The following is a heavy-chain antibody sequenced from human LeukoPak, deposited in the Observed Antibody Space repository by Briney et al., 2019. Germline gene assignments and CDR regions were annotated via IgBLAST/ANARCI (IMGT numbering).Heavy chain of an antibody. V-gene: IGHV3-66*01. D-gene: IGHD3-22*01. CDR2: IYSGGST. J-gene: IGHJ4*02. CDR3: ASMKYYYDSSGVSDY. CDR1: EFTVSSNH. Sequence: GGSLRLSCAASEFTVSSNHMSWVRQAPGKGLEWVSVIYSGGSTYYADSVKGRFTISRDNSKNTLYLQMNSLRAEDTAVYYCASMKYYYDSSGVSDYWGQGTLVTVSS.